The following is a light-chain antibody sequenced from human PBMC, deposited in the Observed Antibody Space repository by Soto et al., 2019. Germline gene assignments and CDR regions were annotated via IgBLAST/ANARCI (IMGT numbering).Light chain of an antibody. CDR2: SAS. Sequence: EIVMTQSPATLSVSPGERATLSCRASQSVSTNLAWYQQKPGQAPRLLIYSASTRATGIPARFSGSGSGTEFTLTISSLQSEDFATYYCQQTFTTPCSFGQGTKLETK. CDR3: QQTFTTPCS. CDR1: QSVSTN. V-gene: IGKV3-15*01. J-gene: IGKJ2*04.